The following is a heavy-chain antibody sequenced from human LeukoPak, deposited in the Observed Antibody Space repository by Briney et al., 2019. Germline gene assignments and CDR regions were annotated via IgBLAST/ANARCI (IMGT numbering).Heavy chain of an antibody. CDR1: VDTFTIYS. Sequence: HGESLKISCKGAVDTFTIYSIGCARQMPGKGLEWMGIIYPGDSDTRYSPSFEGQVTIAADKSTSTAYLQWSRLKASDTTMYYCAMLPAQVAPPLEYSGQGTLVTVSS. D-gene: IGHD2-15*01. CDR3: AMLPAQVAPPLEY. J-gene: IGHJ4*02. CDR2: IYPGDSDT. V-gene: IGHV5-51*01.